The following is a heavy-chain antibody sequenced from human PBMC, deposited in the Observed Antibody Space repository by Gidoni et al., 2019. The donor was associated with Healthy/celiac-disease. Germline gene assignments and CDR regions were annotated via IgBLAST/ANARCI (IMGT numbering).Heavy chain of an antibody. J-gene: IGHJ6*02. CDR2: SSSSGSTI. V-gene: IGHV3-11*01. CDR3: ARTRGSYGGPYYYYYYGMDV. Sequence: QVQLVESGGGLVKPGGSLRLSCAASGFTFRDYYMSWIRQAPGKGLEWVSYSSSSGSTIYYADSVKGRFTISRDNAKNSLYLQMNSLRAEDTAVYYCARTRGSYGGPYYYYYYGMDVWGQGTTVTVSS. D-gene: IGHD1-26*01. CDR1: GFTFRDYY.